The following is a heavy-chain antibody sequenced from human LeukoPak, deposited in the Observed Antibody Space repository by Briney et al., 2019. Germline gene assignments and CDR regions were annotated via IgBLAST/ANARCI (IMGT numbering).Heavy chain of an antibody. V-gene: IGHV4-61*01. CDR3: ARADGTFGVVRIDY. J-gene: IGHJ4*02. Sequence: PSETLSLTCTVSGGSVSSGSYYWSWIRQPPGKELEWIGYIYYSGTTNYNPSLNSRVTISVDTSKNQFSLKLSSVTAADTAVYYCARADGTFGVVRIDYWGQGTLITVSS. CDR1: GGSVSSGSYY. CDR2: IYYSGTT. D-gene: IGHD3-3*01.